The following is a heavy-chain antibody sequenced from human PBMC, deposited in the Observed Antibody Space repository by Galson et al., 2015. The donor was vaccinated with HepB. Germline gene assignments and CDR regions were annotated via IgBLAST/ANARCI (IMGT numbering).Heavy chain of an antibody. CDR1: GFTFDDYT. CDR3: AKGDPSAMVRPHYYYYGMDV. V-gene: IGHV3-43*01. J-gene: IGHJ6*02. CDR2: ISWDGGST. Sequence: SLRLSCAASGFTFDDYTMHWVRQAPGKGLEWVSLISWDGGSTYYADSVKGRFTISRDNSKNSLYLQMNSLRTEDTALYYCAKGDPSAMVRPHYYYYGMDVWGQGTTVTVSS. D-gene: IGHD3-10*01.